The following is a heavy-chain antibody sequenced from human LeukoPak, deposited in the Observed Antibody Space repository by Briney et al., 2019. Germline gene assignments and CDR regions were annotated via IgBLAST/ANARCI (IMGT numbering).Heavy chain of an antibody. CDR1: GFTVSFNY. D-gene: IGHD4/OR15-4a*01. CDR2: IGGGGRDT. Sequence: GGSLRLSCAASGFTVSFNYMSRVRQAPGKGLEWLSTIGGGGRDTFYADSVKGRFTVSRDNSKNTLYLQMSSLRAEDTAVYFCAKNRGANYYNYYMDVWGKGTTVTVSS. V-gene: IGHV3-23*01. CDR3: AKNRGANYYNYYMDV. J-gene: IGHJ6*03.